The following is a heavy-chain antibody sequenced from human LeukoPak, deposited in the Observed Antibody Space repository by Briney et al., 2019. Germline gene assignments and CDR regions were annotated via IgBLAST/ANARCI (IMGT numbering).Heavy chain of an antibody. CDR3: ARGTTSGFGEEIKYDY. V-gene: IGHV1-46*01. J-gene: IGHJ4*02. Sequence: ASLKVSCKASGYTFTRSYMHWVRQAPGHGLEWMGIINPSGGSTSYAQKFQGRVTMTRDTSTSTVYMELSSLRSEDTAVYYCARGTTSGFGEEIKYDYWGQGTLVTVSS. CDR1: GYTFTRSY. CDR2: INPSGGST. D-gene: IGHD3-10*01.